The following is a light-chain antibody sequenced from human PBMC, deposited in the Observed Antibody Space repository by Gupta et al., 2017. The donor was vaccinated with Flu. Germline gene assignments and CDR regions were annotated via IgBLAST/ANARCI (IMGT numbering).Light chain of an antibody. J-gene: IGKJ2*01. CDR2: GTS. Sequence: LSASPADTCTPSSTVVYDVGRDFLVGYQQKPGQPPRVLRSGTSTRAPGIPDRFSGGGSGTDFTLTINRLEPEDSALYYCHQYKASPYTFGQGPRLAIK. CDR3: HQYKASPYT. V-gene: IGKV3-20*01. CDR1: YDVGRDF.